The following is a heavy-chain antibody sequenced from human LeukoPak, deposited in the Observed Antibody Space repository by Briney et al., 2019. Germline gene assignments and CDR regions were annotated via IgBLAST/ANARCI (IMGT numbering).Heavy chain of an antibody. J-gene: IGHJ6*02. D-gene: IGHD3-10*01. CDR2: IYYSGST. Sequence: PSQTLSLTCTVSGGSISSGDYYWSWIRQPPGKGLEWIGYIYYSGSTYYNPSLKSRVTISVDTSKNQFSLKLSSVTAADTAVYYCARGKSYYGSGSYYNQYYYYGMDVWGQGTTVTVSS. CDR3: ARGKSYYGSGSYYNQYYYYGMDV. CDR1: GGSISSGDYY. V-gene: IGHV4-30-4*01.